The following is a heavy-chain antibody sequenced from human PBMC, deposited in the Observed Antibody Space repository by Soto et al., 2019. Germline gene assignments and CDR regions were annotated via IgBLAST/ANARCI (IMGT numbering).Heavy chain of an antibody. CDR1: RASIYTYS. J-gene: IGHJ4*02. V-gene: IGHV4-4*07. D-gene: IGHD1-26*01. CDR2: IYSSGSA. CDR3: ATIVGANDY. Sequence: TSETLSLTCTVSRASIYTYSWTWIRQPAGKGLQWIGHIYSSGSASYSPSLKSRVSMSVDSSKNQISLKLSSVTAADTAVYYCATIVGANDYWGQGTLVTV.